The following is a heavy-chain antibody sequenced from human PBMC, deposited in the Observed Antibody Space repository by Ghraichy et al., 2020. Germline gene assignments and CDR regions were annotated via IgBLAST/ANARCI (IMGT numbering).Heavy chain of an antibody. CDR2: IYPGDSDT. V-gene: IGHV5-51*01. CDR3: ARQSYCGGDCYPYYYGMDV. J-gene: IGHJ6*02. Sequence: GESLNISCKGSGYSFTSYWIGWVRQMPGKGLEWMGIIYPGDSDTRYSPSFQGQVTISADKSISTAYLQWSSLKASDTAMYYCARQSYCGGDCYPYYYGMDVWGQGTTVTVSS. D-gene: IGHD2-21*02. CDR1: GYSFTSYW.